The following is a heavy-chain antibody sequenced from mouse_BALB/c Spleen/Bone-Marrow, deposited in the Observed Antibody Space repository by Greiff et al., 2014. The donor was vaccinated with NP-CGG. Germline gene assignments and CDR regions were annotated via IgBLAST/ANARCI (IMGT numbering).Heavy chain of an antibody. CDR2: INPNNGGT. Sequence: VQLKESGPELVKPGASVKISCKTSGYTFTEYTMHWVKQSHGKSLEWIGGINPNNGGTSYDQKFKGKATLTVDKSSSTAYMELRSPTSEDSAVYYCASGPDYYAMDYWGQGTSVHGSS. V-gene: IGHV1-18*01. CDR1: GYTFTEYT. J-gene: IGHJ4*01. CDR3: ASGPDYYAMDY.